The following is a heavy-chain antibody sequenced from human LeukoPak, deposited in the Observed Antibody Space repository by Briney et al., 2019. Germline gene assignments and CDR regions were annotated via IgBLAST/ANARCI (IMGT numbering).Heavy chain of an antibody. J-gene: IGHJ4*02. V-gene: IGHV3-15*01. CDR2: IKSKTDGGTT. CDR3: TTVLRYDWGRYSDY. D-gene: IGHD3-10*01. CDR1: GFTFSNAW. Sequence: GGSLRLSCAASGFTFSNAWMSWVRQAPGEGLEWVGRIKSKTDGGTTDYTAPVKGRFTISRDDSKNTLYLQMNSLKTEDTAVYYCTTVLRYDWGRYSDYWGQGTLVTVSS.